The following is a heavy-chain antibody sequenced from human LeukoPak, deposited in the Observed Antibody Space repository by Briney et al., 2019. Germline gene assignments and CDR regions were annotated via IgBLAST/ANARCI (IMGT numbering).Heavy chain of an antibody. J-gene: IGHJ3*02. CDR1: GGTFSTYA. V-gene: IGHV1-69*13. CDR2: ILPIFGTP. Sequence: GASVKVSCKASGGTFSTYAISWVRQAPGQGLEWMGGILPIFGTPNYAQKFQGRVTITADESTSTAYMELSSLRSEDTAVYYCASRSLGYGDLQSEAFDIWGQGTMVTVSS. D-gene: IGHD4-17*01. CDR3: ASRSLGYGDLQSEAFDI.